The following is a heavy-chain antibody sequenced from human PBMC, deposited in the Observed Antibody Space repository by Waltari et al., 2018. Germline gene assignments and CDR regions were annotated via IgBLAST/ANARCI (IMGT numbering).Heavy chain of an antibody. Sequence: EVQLVESGGGLVQPRGSLILSCAASGFTFSSYEMHWVRQAPGKGLEWVLCLSSSGSTKCYSDSGKGQFRIPREKAKNELYLQMNRLRAEDTAVYDCERDYGSGSYRLYYYYYGMDVWGQGTTVTVSS. D-gene: IGHD3-10*01. J-gene: IGHJ6*02. CDR2: LSSSGSTK. V-gene: IGHV3-48*03. CDR1: GFTFSSYE. CDR3: ERDYGSGSYRLYYYYYGMDV.